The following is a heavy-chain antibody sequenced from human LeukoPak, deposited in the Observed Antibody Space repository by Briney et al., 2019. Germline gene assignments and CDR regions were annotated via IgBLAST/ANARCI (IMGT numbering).Heavy chain of an antibody. J-gene: IGHJ6*02. D-gene: IGHD6-19*01. CDR3: ARDLTVAGPMDV. CDR2: ISTSGNTI. V-gene: IGHV3-48*03. Sequence: GGCLRLSCEASGFTFRGFDMNWVRQAPGKGLEWVSYISTSGNTIYYADSVKGRFTISRDNARNTLDLQMRSLRAEDTAVYYCARDLTVAGPMDVWGQGTTVTVSS. CDR1: GFTFRGFD.